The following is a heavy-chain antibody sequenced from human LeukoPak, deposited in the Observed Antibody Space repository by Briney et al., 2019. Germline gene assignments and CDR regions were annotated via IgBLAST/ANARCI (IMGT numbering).Heavy chain of an antibody. V-gene: IGHV4-34*01. J-gene: IGHJ6*03. CDR3: ASLGVVPAASRYYYYMDV. CDR1: GGSFSGYY. CDR2: INHSGST. Sequence: PSETLSLTCAVYGGSFSGYYWSWIRQPPGKGLEWIGEINHSGSTNYNPSLKSRVTISVDTSKNQFSLKLSSVTAADTAVYYCASLGVVPAASRYYYYMDVWGKGTTVTVSS. D-gene: IGHD2-2*01.